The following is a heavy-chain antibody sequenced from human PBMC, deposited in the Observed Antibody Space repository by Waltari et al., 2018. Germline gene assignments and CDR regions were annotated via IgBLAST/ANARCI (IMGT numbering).Heavy chain of an antibody. CDR3: ASGKPVSCVKRDY. J-gene: IGHJ4*02. D-gene: IGHD1-26*01. Sequence: EVQLVESGGGSVQPGGSLRLSCAVSGFTVSNNYVCWGRQARGKGMEWVSDMYSGGSAYYADAVKDRFTMSRDNSKNTVHLQMNSLRVEDTATYYCASGKPVSCVKRDYWGQGTLVTVSS. CDR1: GFTVSNNY. CDR2: MYSGGSA. V-gene: IGHV3-66*01.